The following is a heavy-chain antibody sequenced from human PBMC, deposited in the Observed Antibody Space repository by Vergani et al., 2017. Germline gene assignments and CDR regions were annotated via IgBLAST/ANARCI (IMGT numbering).Heavy chain of an antibody. CDR2: INTGNGNT. CDR3: ARDGDTAAGWLYYYYYMDV. Sequence: QVQLVQSGAEVKKPGASVKVSCKASGYTFTSYAMHWVRQAPGQRLEWMGWINTGNGNTKYSQKFQGRVTITRDTSASTAYMELSSLRSEDTAVYYCARDGDTAAGWLYYYYYMDVWGKGTTVTVSS. J-gene: IGHJ6*03. CDR1: GYTFTSYA. V-gene: IGHV1-3*04. D-gene: IGHD6-13*01.